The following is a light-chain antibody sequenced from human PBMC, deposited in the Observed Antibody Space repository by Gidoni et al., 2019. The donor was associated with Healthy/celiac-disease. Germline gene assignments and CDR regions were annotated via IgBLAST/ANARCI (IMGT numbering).Light chain of an antibody. CDR1: SGNIASNY. CDR3: QSYDSSNVV. J-gene: IGLJ2*01. Sequence: NFMLTQPHSVSESPGKTVTISCTRSSGNIASNYVQWYQQRPGSAPTTVIYEDNQRPSGVPDRFSGSIDSSSNSASLTISGLKTEDEADYSCQSYDSSNVVFGGGTKLTVL. CDR2: EDN. V-gene: IGLV6-57*04.